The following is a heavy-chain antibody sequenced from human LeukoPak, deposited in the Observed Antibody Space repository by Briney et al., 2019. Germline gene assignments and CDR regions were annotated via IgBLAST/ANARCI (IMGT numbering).Heavy chain of an antibody. J-gene: IGHJ6*02. D-gene: IGHD3-22*01. CDR3: AEGPDSSGYGYYYGMVV. V-gene: IGHV3-23*01. CDR2: ISGSGAST. CDR1: GFTFNSYA. Sequence: GGSQRLSCAASGFTFNSYAMSWVRQAPGKGLEWVSAISGSGASTYYADAVKGRFTISRDNSKNTLYLQMNSLRDEDTAVYYCAEGPDSSGYGYYYGMVVWGQGTTVTVSS.